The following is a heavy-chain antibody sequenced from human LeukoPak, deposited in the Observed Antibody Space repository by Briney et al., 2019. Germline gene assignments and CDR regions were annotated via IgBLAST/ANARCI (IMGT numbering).Heavy chain of an antibody. Sequence: SVKVSCKASGGTFSSYAISWVRQAPGQGLEWMGGIIPIFGTANYAQKFQGRVTITADESTSTAYMELSSLRSEDTAVYYCATDRELLPYNFDYWGQGTLVTVSS. CDR2: IIPIFGTA. V-gene: IGHV1-69*13. CDR3: ATDRELLPYNFDY. CDR1: GGTFSSYA. D-gene: IGHD1-26*01. J-gene: IGHJ4*02.